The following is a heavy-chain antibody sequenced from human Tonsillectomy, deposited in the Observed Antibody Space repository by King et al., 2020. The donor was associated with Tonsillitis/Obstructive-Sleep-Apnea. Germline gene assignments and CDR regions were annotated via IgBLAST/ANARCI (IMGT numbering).Heavy chain of an antibody. CDR3: ARIYCISTSCYYYYYYGMDV. D-gene: IGHD2-2*01. Sequence: VTLKESGPVLVKPTETLTLTCTVSGFSLSNARMGVSWIRQPPGKALEWLAHIFSNDDKSYSTSLKSRLTISKDTSKSQVVLTMTNMDPVDTATYYCARIYCISTSCYYYYYYGMDVWGQGTTVTVSS. CDR1: GFSLSNARMG. J-gene: IGHJ6*02. V-gene: IGHV2-26*01. CDR2: IFSNDDK.